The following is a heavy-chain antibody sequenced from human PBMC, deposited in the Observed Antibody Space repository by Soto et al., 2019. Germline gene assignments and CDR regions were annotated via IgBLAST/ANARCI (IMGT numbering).Heavy chain of an antibody. D-gene: IGHD3-3*01. CDR2: ISHDGRNP. CDR3: TVDGVPTSSVRYYDFRF. J-gene: IGHJ4*02. Sequence: QAPLVESGGGVVQPGRSLSLSCAASELPFTDYSMHWVRQTADKGLEWVAFISHDGRNPFYSDAVKGRFTIARDDSRSMLSVQMSGVTVEDTAIYYCTVDGVPTSSVRYYDFRFWGRGTLVTVS. V-gene: IGHV3-30*04. CDR1: ELPFTDYS.